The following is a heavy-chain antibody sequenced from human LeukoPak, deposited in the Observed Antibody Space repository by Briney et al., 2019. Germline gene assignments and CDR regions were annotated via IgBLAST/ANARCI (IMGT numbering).Heavy chain of an antibody. CDR2: ISWNSGSI. V-gene: IGHV3-9*01. J-gene: IGHJ3*02. CDR1: GFTFDDYA. D-gene: IGHD6-19*01. Sequence: GRSLRLSCAASGFTFDDYAMHWVRQVPGKGLEWVSGISWNSGSIGYVDSVKGRFTISRDSSKNTLYLQMNSLRAEDTAVYYCARVSIEYSSGWYWDDAFDIWGQGTMVTVSS. CDR3: ARVSIEYSSGWYWDDAFDI.